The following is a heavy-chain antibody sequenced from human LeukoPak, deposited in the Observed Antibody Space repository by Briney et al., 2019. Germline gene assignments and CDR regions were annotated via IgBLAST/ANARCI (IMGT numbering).Heavy chain of an antibody. CDR2: ISSSSSTI. D-gene: IGHD3-16*01. J-gene: IGHJ4*02. Sequence: PGGSLRLSCAASGFTFSRYAMNWVRQAPGKGLEWVSYISSSSSTIYYADSVKGRFTISRDNAKNSLYLQMNSLRAEDTAVYYCARWGRPFDYWGQGTLVTVSS. V-gene: IGHV3-48*04. CDR3: ARWGRPFDY. CDR1: GFTFSRYA.